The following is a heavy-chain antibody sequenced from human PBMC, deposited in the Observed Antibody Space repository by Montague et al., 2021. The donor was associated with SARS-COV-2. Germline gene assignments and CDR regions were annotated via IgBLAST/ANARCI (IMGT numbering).Heavy chain of an antibody. Sequence: SETLSLTCTVSGGSISSYYWSWIRQPPGKGLEWIGYVYYSGSTNYNPSPKSRVTISVDTSKNQFSLKLSSVTAADTAVHYCASQEVDTAMDRNYYYYGMDVWGQGTTVTVSS. CDR2: VYYSGST. CDR1: GGSISSYY. D-gene: IGHD5-18*01. CDR3: ASQEVDTAMDRNYYYYGMDV. V-gene: IGHV4-59*01. J-gene: IGHJ6*02.